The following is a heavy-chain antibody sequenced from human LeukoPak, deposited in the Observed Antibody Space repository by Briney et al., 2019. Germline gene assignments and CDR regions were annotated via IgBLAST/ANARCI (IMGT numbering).Heavy chain of an antibody. CDR2: IKQDGSEK. CDR1: GFTFSSYW. Sequence: AGGSLSLSCAASGFTFSSYWMSWVRQARGKGLEWEANIKQDGSEKYYVDSVKGRFTISRDNAKNSLYLQMNSLRAEDTAVYYCARDPYYDFWSGYSPFDYWGQGTLVTVSS. V-gene: IGHV3-7*01. CDR3: ARDPYYDFWSGYSPFDY. J-gene: IGHJ4*02. D-gene: IGHD3-3*01.